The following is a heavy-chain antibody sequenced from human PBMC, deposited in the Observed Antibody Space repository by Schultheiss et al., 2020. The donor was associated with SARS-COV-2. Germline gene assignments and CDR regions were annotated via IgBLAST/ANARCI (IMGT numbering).Heavy chain of an antibody. Sequence: GGSLRLSCAASGFTFSSYSMNWVRQAPGKGLEWVSAISGSGGSTYYADSVKGRFTISRDNSKNTLYLQMNSLRAEDTAVYYCAKDGSMVRGVISSLGDYWGQGTLVTVSS. CDR2: ISGSGGST. CDR3: AKDGSMVRGVISSLGDY. CDR1: GFTFSSYS. J-gene: IGHJ4*02. V-gene: IGHV3-23*01. D-gene: IGHD3-10*01.